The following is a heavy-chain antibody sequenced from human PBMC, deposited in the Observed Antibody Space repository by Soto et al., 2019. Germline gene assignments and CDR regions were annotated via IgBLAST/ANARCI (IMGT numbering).Heavy chain of an antibody. D-gene: IGHD6-13*01. CDR3: AKDLIAAAGTKHWFDP. V-gene: IGHV3-30*18. CDR1: GFTFSSYG. J-gene: IGHJ5*02. CDR2: ISYDGSNK. Sequence: PGGSLRLSCAASGFTFSSYGMHWVRQAPGKGLEWVAVISYDGSNKYYADSVKGRFTISRDNSKNTLYLQMNSLRAEDTAVYYCAKDLIAAAGTKHWFDPWGQGTLVTVSS.